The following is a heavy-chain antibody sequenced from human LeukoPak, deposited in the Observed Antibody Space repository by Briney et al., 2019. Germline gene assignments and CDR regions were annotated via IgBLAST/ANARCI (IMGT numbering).Heavy chain of an antibody. D-gene: IGHD4-17*01. J-gene: IGHJ4*02. Sequence: PGGSLRLSCAASGLTFSSYAMSWVRQAPGKGLEWVSAISGSGGNSYYADSVKGRFTISRDNSKNTLYLQMSSLRAEDTAVYYCAKDSGYGDYVILGYYFDYWGQGTLVTVSS. CDR3: AKDSGYGDYVILGYYFDY. CDR2: ISGSGGNS. CDR1: GLTFSSYA. V-gene: IGHV3-23*01.